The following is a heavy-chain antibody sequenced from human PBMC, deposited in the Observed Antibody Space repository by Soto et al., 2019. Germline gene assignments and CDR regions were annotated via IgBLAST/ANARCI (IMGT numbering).Heavy chain of an antibody. CDR3: ARGLSCISTSCHVGPVDV. V-gene: IGHV3-11*01. CDR2: ISSSGSTI. J-gene: IGHJ6*02. Sequence: QVQLVESGGGLVKPGGSLRLSCAASGFTFGDYYMSWIRQAPGKGLEWVSYISSSGSTIYYPDSVKGRFTISRDNAKNSLYLQMNSLRAEDTAVYYCARGLSCISTSCHVGPVDVWGQGTTVTVSS. D-gene: IGHD2-2*01. CDR1: GFTFGDYY.